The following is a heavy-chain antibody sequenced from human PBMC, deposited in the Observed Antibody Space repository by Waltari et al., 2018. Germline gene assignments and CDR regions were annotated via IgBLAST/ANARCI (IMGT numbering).Heavy chain of an antibody. V-gene: IGHV3-53*01. D-gene: IGHD4-17*01. CDR1: GFTVSSNY. Sequence: EVQLVESGGGLIQPGGSLRLSCAASGFTVSSNYMSWVRQAPGKGLGWVSVSYSGGSTYYADSVKGRFTISRDNSKNTLYLQMNSLRAEDTAVYYCASSDYGEWDDYWGQGTLVTVSS. J-gene: IGHJ4*02. CDR3: ASSDYGEWDDY. CDR2: SYSGGST.